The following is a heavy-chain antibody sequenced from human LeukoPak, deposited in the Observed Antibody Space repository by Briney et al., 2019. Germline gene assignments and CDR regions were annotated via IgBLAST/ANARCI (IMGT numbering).Heavy chain of an antibody. V-gene: IGHV3-23*01. CDR3: AKGRTFGGVIVPFDY. Sequence: GGSLRLSYAASGFTFSSYAMSWDRQAPGKGLEWVSAISGSGGSTYYADSVKGRFTISRDNSKNTLYLQMNSLRAEDTAVYYCAKGRTFGGVIVPFDYWGQGTLVTVSS. D-gene: IGHD3-16*02. CDR1: GFTFSSYA. CDR2: ISGSGGST. J-gene: IGHJ4*02.